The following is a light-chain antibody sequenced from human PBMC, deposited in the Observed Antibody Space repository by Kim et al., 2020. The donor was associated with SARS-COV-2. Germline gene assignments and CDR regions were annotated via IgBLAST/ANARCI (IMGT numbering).Light chain of an antibody. V-gene: IGKV3-20*01. CDR1: RSVSGTF. J-gene: IGKJ4*01. Sequence: PGERVTLSCRASRSVSGTFLAWYQQKPGQAPSLLIYGASSRATGIPNRFSGGGSGTDFTLTISRLEPEDFAVYYCQQYGSSLITFGGGTKVDIK. CDR3: QQYGSSLIT. CDR2: GAS.